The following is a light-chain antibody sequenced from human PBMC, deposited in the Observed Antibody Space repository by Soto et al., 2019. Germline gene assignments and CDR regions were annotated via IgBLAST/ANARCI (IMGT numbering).Light chain of an antibody. V-gene: IGLV2-23*01. CDR3: CSYAGSFTYV. CDR2: EGS. J-gene: IGLJ1*01. Sequence: QSALTQPASVSGSPGQSITISCTGTSSDAGSGSHNLVSWYQQRPGKVPKLMIYEGSKRPSGVSNRFSGSKSGYTASLTISGLQAEDEADYFCCSYAGSFTYVFGTGTKVTVL. CDR1: SSDAGSGSHNL.